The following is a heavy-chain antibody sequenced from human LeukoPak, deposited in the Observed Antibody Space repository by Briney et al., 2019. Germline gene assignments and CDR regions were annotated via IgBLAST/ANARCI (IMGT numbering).Heavy chain of an antibody. V-gene: IGHV4-30-4*01. J-gene: IGHJ4*02. D-gene: IGHD3-10*02. CDR2: IYYSGST. CDR1: GGSISSGDYY. CDR3: ARRGVTMLSTDY. Sequence: SETLSLTCTVSGGSISSGDYYWSWIRQPPGKGLEWIGYIYYSGSTYCNPSLKSRVTISVDTSKNQFSLKLSSVTAADTAVYYCARRGVTMLSTDYWGQGTPVTVSS.